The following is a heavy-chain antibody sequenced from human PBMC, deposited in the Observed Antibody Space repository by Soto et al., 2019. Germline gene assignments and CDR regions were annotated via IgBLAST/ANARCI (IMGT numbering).Heavy chain of an antibody. CDR1: GGTFSSYT. J-gene: IGHJ4*02. V-gene: IGHV1-69*02. CDR3: ASAVYYYGSGSYYPFDY. D-gene: IGHD3-10*01. CDR2: IIPILGIA. Sequence: QVQLVQSGAEVKKPGSSVKVSCKASGGTFSSYTISWVRQAPGQGLEWMGRIIPILGIANYAQKFQGRVTITADKSTSTAYMELSSLRSEDTAVYYCASAVYYYGSGSYYPFDYWGQGTLVTVSS.